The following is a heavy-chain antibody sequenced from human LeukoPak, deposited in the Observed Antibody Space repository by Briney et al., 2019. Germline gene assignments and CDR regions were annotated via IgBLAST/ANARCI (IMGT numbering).Heavy chain of an antibody. CDR2: ISAYNGNT. J-gene: IGHJ4*02. CDR3: AREGDFWSGYGFDY. CDR1: GYTFTSYG. D-gene: IGHD3-3*01. Sequence: ASVKVSCTASGYTFTSYGISWVRQAPGQGLEWMGGISAYNGNTNSAQKLQGRVTMTTDTSTSTDYMELRSLRSDDTAVYYCAREGDFWSGYGFDYWGQGTLVTVSS. V-gene: IGHV1-18*01.